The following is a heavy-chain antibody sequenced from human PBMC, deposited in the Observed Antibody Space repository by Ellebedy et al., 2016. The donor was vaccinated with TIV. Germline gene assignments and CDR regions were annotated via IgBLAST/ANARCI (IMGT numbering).Heavy chain of an antibody. CDR2: INPNSGGT. V-gene: IGHV1-2*02. D-gene: IGHD3-10*01. J-gene: IGHJ6*02. CDR3: ARAMVRGVDYYGMDV. CDR1: GYTFTGYY. Sequence: ASVKVSCKASGYTFTGYYMHWVRQAPGQGLEWMGWINPNSGGTNYAQKFQGRVTMTRDTSISTAYMELSRLRSDDTAVYYCARAMVRGVDYYGMDVWGQGTTVTVSS.